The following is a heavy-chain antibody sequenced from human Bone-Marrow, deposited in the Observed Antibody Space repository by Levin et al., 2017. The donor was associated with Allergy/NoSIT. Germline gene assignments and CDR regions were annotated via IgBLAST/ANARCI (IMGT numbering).Heavy chain of an antibody. Sequence: PSETLSLTCAISGDSVSSNSAAWNWIRQSPSRGLEWLGRTYYRSTWSTASSVSVESRITINADTSKNQFSLQLNSVTPEDTAVYYCARGGGTAKNWFDPWGQGTLVTVSS. CDR1: GDSVSSNSAA. J-gene: IGHJ5*02. D-gene: IGHD2-21*02. CDR3: ARGGGTAKNWFDP. CDR2: TYYRSTWST. V-gene: IGHV6-1*01.